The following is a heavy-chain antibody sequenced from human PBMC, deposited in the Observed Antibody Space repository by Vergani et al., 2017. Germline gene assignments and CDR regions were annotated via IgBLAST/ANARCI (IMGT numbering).Heavy chain of an antibody. Sequence: QVQLVQSGAEVRKPGASVKVSCKASKYTFTDYYMHWVRQAPGQGLEWMGWINPNGGGANFAQKFQGRVTMPRDTSISTAYMDLSRRRSDDTAVYYCARGGVGDSSGYYSPSDYYYYGMDVWGQGTTVTVSS. J-gene: IGHJ6*02. CDR3: ARGGVGDSSGYYSPSDYYYYGMDV. CDR1: KYTFTDYY. CDR2: INPNGGGA. V-gene: IGHV1-2*02. D-gene: IGHD3-22*01.